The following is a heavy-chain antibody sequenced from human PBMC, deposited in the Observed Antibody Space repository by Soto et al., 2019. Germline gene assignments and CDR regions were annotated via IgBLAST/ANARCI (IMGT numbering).Heavy chain of an antibody. V-gene: IGHV1-46*01. CDR2: INPSGGST. D-gene: IGHD1-20*01. CDR1: GYTFTSYG. J-gene: IGHJ6*02. CDR3: ARDPGITGTTLGYYYYGMDV. Sequence: ASVKVSCKASGYTFTSYGISWVRQAPGQGLEWMGIINPSGGSTSYAQKFQGRFTISRDNAKNSLYLQMNSLRAEDTAVYYCARDPGITGTTLGYYYYGMDVWGQGTTVTVSS.